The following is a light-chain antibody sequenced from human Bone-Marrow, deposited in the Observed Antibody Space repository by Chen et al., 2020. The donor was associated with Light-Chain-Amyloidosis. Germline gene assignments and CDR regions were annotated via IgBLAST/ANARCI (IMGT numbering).Light chain of an antibody. CDR1: QNINNN. Sequence: EIVMTQSPATLSESPGESATLSCRASQNINNNFAWYQQKPGQAPRLLMHGASTRATGIPARFSGSGSGTEFTLTISSLQPEDFAVYYCQQRNNWPLTFGGGIKVEI. CDR3: QQRNNWPLT. V-gene: IGKV3-15*01. J-gene: IGKJ4*01. CDR2: GAS.